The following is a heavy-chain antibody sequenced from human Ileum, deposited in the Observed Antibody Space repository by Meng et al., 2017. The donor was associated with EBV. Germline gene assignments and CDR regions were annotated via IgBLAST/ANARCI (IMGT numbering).Heavy chain of an antibody. D-gene: IGHD6-13*01. CDR1: GGPINSSSYY. V-gene: IGHV4-39*01. CDR3: ARPIAAAGWFDP. CDR2: IYYSGRT. J-gene: IGHJ5*02. Sequence: QRQPQESGPGLVKPSETLSLTCTVSGGPINSSSYYWGWIRQPPGKGLEWIGSIYYSGRTYYNPSLKSRVTISVDTSKNQFSLKLSSVTAADTAVYYCARPIAAAGWFDPWGQGTLVTVSS.